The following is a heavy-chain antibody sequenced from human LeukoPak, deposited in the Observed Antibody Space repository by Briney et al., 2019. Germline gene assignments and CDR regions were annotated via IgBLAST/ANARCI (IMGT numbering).Heavy chain of an antibody. CDR2: IKQDGSEK. Sequence: GGSLRLSCAASGFTFSSYWMSWVRQAPGKGLEWVANIKQDGSEKYYVDSVKGRFTISRDNAKNSLYLQMNSLRAEDTAVYYCAKDRTRSGWFGEIDYWGQGTLVTVSS. CDR3: AKDRTRSGWFGEIDY. D-gene: IGHD6-19*01. J-gene: IGHJ4*02. CDR1: GFTFSSYW. V-gene: IGHV3-7*01.